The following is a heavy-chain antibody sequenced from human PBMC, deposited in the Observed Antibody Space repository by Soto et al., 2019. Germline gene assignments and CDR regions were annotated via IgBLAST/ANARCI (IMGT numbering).Heavy chain of an antibody. D-gene: IGHD2-2*01. V-gene: IGHV3-7*04. CDR2: IRQDGSEK. Sequence: GVSLRLSCVGSGFTFGSNWMTWVRQAPGKGLEWVGNIRQDGSEKNYVDSVKGRFTISRDNAKNSLYLQMNSLRAEDTAVYYCAREIVVARGASYFDYWGPGTLVTVSS. CDR1: GFTFGSNW. J-gene: IGHJ4*02. CDR3: AREIVVARGASYFDY.